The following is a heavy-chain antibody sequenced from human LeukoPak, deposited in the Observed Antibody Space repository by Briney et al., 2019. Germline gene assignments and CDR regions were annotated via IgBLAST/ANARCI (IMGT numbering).Heavy chain of an antibody. CDR3: ARGGSSWQNYLDY. J-gene: IGHJ4*02. Sequence: GGSLRLSCAASGFTVSRNYMTWVRQVLGKGLEWVSIIYSGGYTYYADSVKGRLIISTDNSKNTLYLQLNSLRAEDTALYYCARGGSSWQNYLDYWGQGSLVTVSS. D-gene: IGHD6-13*01. CDR1: GFTVSRNY. V-gene: IGHV3-66*01. CDR2: IYSGGYT.